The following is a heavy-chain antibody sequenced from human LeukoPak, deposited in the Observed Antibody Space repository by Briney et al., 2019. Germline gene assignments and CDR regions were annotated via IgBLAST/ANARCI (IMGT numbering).Heavy chain of an antibody. CDR2: ISGSGGSK. CDR1: EFTFSSYA. J-gene: IGHJ4*02. Sequence: GGSLRLSCVASEFTFSSYAMSWVRQAPGKGLEWVSAISGSGGSKYYEDSVKGRFTISRDNSKNTLYLRMNSLRAEDTAVYYCAKAVMYYYDSSGYPTDYWGQGTLVTVSS. D-gene: IGHD3-22*01. V-gene: IGHV3-23*01. CDR3: AKAVMYYYDSSGYPTDY.